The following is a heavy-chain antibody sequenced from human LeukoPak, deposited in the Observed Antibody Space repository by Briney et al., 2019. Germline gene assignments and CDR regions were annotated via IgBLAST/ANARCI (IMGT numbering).Heavy chain of an antibody. CDR2: IYYSGST. D-gene: IGHD3-16*01. Sequence: SETLSLTCTVSGGSISSSSYYWGWLRQPPGKGLEWIGRIYYSGSTYYNPSLKSRVTISVDTSKNQFSLKLSSVTAADTAVYYCASGDIMITFGGNWFDPWGQGTLVTVS. CDR1: GGSISSSSYY. V-gene: IGHV4-39*01. CDR3: ASGDIMITFGGNWFDP. J-gene: IGHJ5*02.